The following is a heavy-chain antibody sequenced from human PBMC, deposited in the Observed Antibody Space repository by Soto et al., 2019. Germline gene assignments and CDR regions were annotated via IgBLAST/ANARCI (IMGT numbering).Heavy chain of an antibody. CDR2: IDPSDSYT. J-gene: IGHJ6*02. CDR3: YVVAANPIYCYYDMDV. V-gene: IGHV5-10-1*01. D-gene: IGHD2-15*01. CDR1: GYSFTSYW. Sequence: PGESLKISCKGSGYSFTSYWISWVRQMPGKGLEWMGRIDPSDSYTNYSPSFQGHVTISADKSISTAYLQWSSLEASDTAMYYCYVVAANPIYCYYDMDVWGLGTTVTVSS.